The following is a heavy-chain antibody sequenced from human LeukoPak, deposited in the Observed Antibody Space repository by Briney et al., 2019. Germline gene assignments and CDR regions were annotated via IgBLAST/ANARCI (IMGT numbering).Heavy chain of an antibody. CDR2: IKQDGSEK. Sequence: PGGSLRLSCAASGFTFSNYWMSWVRQAPGEGLERVAIIKQDGSEKFYVDSVKGRFTVSRDDAKNSLYLQMNSLRVDDTAVYYCARVLRTYCCAFDVWGQGTMVTVSS. D-gene: IGHD3-10*01. J-gene: IGHJ3*01. CDR3: ARVLRTYCCAFDV. V-gene: IGHV3-7*01. CDR1: GFTFSNYW.